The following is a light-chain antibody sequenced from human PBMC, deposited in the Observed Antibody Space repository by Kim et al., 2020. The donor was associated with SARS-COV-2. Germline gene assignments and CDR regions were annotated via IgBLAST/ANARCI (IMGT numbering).Light chain of an antibody. V-gene: IGKV1-5*01. Sequence: AAVGDRVTITSQGSYSISSWLGWYQQKPGKAPKLLIYDASSLESGVPSRFSGSGSGTEFTLPISSLQPDDVATYYCQQYNSYSWTFGQGTKVDIK. J-gene: IGKJ1*01. CDR3: QQYNSYSWT. CDR2: DAS. CDR1: YSISSW.